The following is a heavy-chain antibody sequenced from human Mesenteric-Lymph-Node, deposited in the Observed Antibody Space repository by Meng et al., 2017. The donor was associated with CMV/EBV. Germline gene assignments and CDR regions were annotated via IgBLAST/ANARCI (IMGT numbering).Heavy chain of an antibody. Sequence: ASVKVSCKASGYTFTSYDINWVRQATGQGLEWMGWMNPNSGNTAYAQKFQGRVTMTRNTSLSTAYMELSSLTSEDTAVYYCARRGRTDLDYWGQGTLVTVSS. V-gene: IGHV1-8*01. CDR2: MNPNSGNT. CDR1: GYTFTSYD. J-gene: IGHJ4*02. D-gene: IGHD3-10*01. CDR3: ARRGRTDLDY.